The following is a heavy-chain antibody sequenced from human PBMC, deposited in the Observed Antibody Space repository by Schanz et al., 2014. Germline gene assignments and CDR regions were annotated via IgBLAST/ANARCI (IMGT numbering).Heavy chain of an antibody. CDR3: ARGGFFDSTSFDS. Sequence: QVQLVQSGAEVMKPGSSVKVSCKASGGTFSSYTINWVRQATGQGLEWMGWMNSKTGNTGYAQRFQGRVTMTRDTSTGTVNMELSSLRSEDTAVYYCARGGFFDSTSFDSWGQGTLVTVSS. CDR2: MNSKTGNT. D-gene: IGHD2-2*01. V-gene: IGHV1-8*02. CDR1: GGTFSSYT. J-gene: IGHJ4*02.